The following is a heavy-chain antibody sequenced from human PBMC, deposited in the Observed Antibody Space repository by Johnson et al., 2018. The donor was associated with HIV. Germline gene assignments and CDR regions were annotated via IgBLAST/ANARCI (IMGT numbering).Heavy chain of an antibody. J-gene: IGHJ3*02. CDR1: GFTVSSYD. D-gene: IGHD3-3*01. CDR3: ARGYYDFWSGRPNDDAFDI. Sequence: EVQLVESGGGLIQPGGSLRLSCAASGFTVSSYDMHWVRQATGKGLEWVSAIGTAGDTYYPGSVKGRFTISRDNSKNTLYLQMNSLRAEDTAVYYCARGYYDFWSGRPNDDAFDIWGQGTMVTVSS. CDR2: IGTAGDT. V-gene: IGHV3-13*01.